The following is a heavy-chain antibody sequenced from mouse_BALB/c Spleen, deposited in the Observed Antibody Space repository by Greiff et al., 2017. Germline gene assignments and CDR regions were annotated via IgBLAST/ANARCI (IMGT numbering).Heavy chain of an antibody. CDR2: ISYSGST. V-gene: IGHV3-2*02. J-gene: IGHJ4*01. D-gene: IGHD1-2*01. Sequence: EVMLVESGPGLVKPSQSLSLTCTVTGYSITSDYAWNWIRQFPGNKLEWMGYISYSGSTSYNPSLKSRISITRDTSKNQFFLQLNSVTTEDTATYYCARSGTAQGAMDYWGQGTSVTVSS. CDR3: ARSGTAQGAMDY. CDR1: GYSITSDYA.